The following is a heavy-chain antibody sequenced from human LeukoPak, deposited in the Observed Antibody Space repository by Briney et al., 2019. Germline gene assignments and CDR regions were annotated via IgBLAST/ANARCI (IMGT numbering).Heavy chain of an antibody. Sequence: GGSLRLSCAASGFTFSSYSMTWVRQTPGRGLEWVSSISSSSSYIYYADSVKGRFTISRDNAKNSLYLQMNSLRAKDTAVYYCAGAYSSSSLFILWGQGTLVTVSS. J-gene: IGHJ4*02. D-gene: IGHD6-6*01. V-gene: IGHV3-21*01. CDR3: AGAYSSSSLFIL. CDR2: ISSSSSYI. CDR1: GFTFSSYS.